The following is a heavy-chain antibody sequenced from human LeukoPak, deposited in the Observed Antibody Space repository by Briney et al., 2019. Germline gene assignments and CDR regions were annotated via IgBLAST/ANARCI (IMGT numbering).Heavy chain of an antibody. J-gene: IGHJ4*02. V-gene: IGHV3-30*18. Sequence: GGSLRLSCAASGFTFSSYGMHWVRQAPGKGLEWAAVISYDGSNKYYADSVKGRFTISRDNSKNTLYLQMNSLRAEDTAVYYCAKDQMGHIAAVDYWGQGTLVTVSS. D-gene: IGHD6-13*01. CDR1: GFTFSSYG. CDR2: ISYDGSNK. CDR3: AKDQMGHIAAVDY.